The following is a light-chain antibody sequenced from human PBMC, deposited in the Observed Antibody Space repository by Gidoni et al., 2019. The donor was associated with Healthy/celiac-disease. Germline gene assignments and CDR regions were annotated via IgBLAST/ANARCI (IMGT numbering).Light chain of an antibody. CDR3: QHYNNWPPALG. CDR2: GES. CDR1: QSVSSN. V-gene: IGKV3-15*01. J-gene: IGKJ4*01. Sequence: PPPVSAGERATLTCRCSQSVSSNLAWYQQQPGQAPRLLIYGESTRATGSPARFRGSGSGTEFTLTISSLQSEDFAVDYCQHYNNWPPALGFGGGTKVEIK.